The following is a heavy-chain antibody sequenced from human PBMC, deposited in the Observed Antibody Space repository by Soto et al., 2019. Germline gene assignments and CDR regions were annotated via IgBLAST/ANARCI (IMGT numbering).Heavy chain of an antibody. D-gene: IGHD2-15*01. V-gene: IGHV1-69*02. Sequence: SVKVSCKASGGTFSSYTISWVRQAPGQGLEWMGRIIPILGIANYAQKFQGRVTITADKSTSTAYMELSSLRSEDTAVYYCAIPFYCSGGSCYDLDAFDIWGQGTMVTVSS. CDR2: IIPILGIA. J-gene: IGHJ3*02. CDR3: AIPFYCSGGSCYDLDAFDI. CDR1: GGTFSSYT.